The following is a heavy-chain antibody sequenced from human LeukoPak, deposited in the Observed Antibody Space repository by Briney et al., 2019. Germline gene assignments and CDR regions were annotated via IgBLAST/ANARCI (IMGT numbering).Heavy chain of an antibody. Sequence: SETLSLTCTVSGGSISSGDYYWSWIRQPPGKGLEWIGYIYYSGSTYYNPSLKSRVTIPVDTSKNQFSLKLSSVTAADTAVYYCARDETSGLVGATRPIYYGMDVWGQGTTVTVSS. D-gene: IGHD1-26*01. J-gene: IGHJ6*02. CDR3: ARDETSGLVGATRPIYYGMDV. CDR1: GGSISSGDYY. CDR2: IYYSGST. V-gene: IGHV4-30-4*01.